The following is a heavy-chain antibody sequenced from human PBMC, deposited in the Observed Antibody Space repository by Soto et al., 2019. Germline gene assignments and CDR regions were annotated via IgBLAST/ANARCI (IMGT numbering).Heavy chain of an antibody. V-gene: IGHV3-7*01. J-gene: IGHJ3*02. CDR1: GFTFSSYW. CDR2: IKQDGSEK. CDR3: ARDATASRSLNDAFDI. D-gene: IGHD6-6*01. Sequence: GGSLRLSCAASGFTFSSYWMSWVRQAPGKGLEWVANIKQDGSEKYYVDSVKGRFTISRANAKNSLYMQINSLRAEDTAVYYCARDATASRSLNDAFDIWCQGTTVTV.